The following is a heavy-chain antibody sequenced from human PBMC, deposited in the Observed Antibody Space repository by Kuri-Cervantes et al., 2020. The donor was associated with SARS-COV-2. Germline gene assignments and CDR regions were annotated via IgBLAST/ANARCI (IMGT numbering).Heavy chain of an antibody. D-gene: IGHD2-2*01. J-gene: IGHJ3*02. V-gene: IGHV3-23*01. CDR2: ISGSGGST. CDR3: AKDRYQLLPPDAFDI. Sequence: GGSLRLSCAASGFTFSGSAMHWVRQAPGKGLEWVSAISGSGGSTYYADSVKGRFTISRDNSKNTLYLQMNSLRAEDTAVYYCAKDRYQLLPPDAFDIWGQGTMVTVSS. CDR1: GFTFSGSA.